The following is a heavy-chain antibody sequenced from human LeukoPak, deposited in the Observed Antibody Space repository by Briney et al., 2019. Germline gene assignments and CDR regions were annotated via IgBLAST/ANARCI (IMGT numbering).Heavy chain of an antibody. V-gene: IGHV1-69*13. J-gene: IGHJ4*02. CDR1: GGTFSSYA. CDR3: ARAPNYGSGRNYFDY. CDR2: IIPIFGTA. D-gene: IGHD3-10*01. Sequence: GASVKVSCKASGGTFSSYAISWVRQAPGQGLEWMGGIIPIFGTANYAQKFQGRVTITADESTSTAYMELSSLRSEDTAVYYCARAPNYGSGRNYFDYWGQGTLVTVSS.